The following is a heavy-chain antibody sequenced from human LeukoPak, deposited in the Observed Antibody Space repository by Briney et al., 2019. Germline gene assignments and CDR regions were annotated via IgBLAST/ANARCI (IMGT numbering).Heavy chain of an antibody. J-gene: IGHJ4*02. V-gene: IGHV4-59*01. Sequence: SDTLSLTCTVSGGSISSYYWSWIRQSPGKGLEWIGYISYSGSTNYNPSLKSRVTMSVDTPRNQFSLKLSSVTAADTAVYYCARDQDSSTWTFDYWGQGTLVTVSS. D-gene: IGHD6-13*01. CDR1: GGSISSYY. CDR3: ARDQDSSTWTFDY. CDR2: ISYSGST.